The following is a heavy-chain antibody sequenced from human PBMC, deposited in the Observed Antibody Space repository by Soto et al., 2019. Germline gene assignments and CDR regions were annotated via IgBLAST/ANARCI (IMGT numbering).Heavy chain of an antibody. CDR1: GYTFTGYY. J-gene: IGHJ5*02. CDR2: INPNSGGT. V-gene: IGHV1-2*02. D-gene: IGHD6-13*01. CDR3: ARAPFHYIAAAGTTNWFDP. Sequence: GESLKISCKASGYTFTGYYMHWVRQAPGQGLEWMGWINPNSGGTNYAQKFQGRVTMTRDTSISTAYMELSRLRSDDTAVYYWARAPFHYIAAAGTTNWFDPWGQGTLVTVSS.